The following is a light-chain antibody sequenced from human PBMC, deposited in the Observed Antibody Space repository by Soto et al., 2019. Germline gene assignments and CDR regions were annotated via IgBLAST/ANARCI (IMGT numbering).Light chain of an antibody. J-gene: IGKJ4*01. V-gene: IGKV1-17*03. CDR3: MQQNSYTLT. Sequence: DIQMTQSPSAMSASVGDRVPITCRASQDIKNYLVWFQQKPGTFPKRLIYAESSLQSGVPSRFSGSRSGTEFTLTISSLHPKDFATYYCMQQNSYTLTFGGGTKVEIK. CDR1: QDIKNY. CDR2: AES.